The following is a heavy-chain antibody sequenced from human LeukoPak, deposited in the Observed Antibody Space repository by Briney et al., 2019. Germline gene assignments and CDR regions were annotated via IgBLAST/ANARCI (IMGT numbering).Heavy chain of an antibody. D-gene: IGHD3-9*01. Sequence: ASVKVSCKVSGYTLTELSMHWVRQAPGKGLEWMGGFDPEDGETICAQKFQGRVTMTEDTSTDTAYMELSSLRSEDTAVYYCATDRNYDILTGYRNWYFDLWGRGTLVTVSS. J-gene: IGHJ2*01. CDR1: GYTLTELS. CDR3: ATDRNYDILTGYRNWYFDL. CDR2: FDPEDGET. V-gene: IGHV1-24*01.